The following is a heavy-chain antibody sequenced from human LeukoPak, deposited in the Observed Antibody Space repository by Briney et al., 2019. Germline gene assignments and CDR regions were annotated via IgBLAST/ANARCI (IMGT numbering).Heavy chain of an antibody. CDR3: ARDFEDTTAMLLFDY. CDR2: ISGSGGST. J-gene: IGHJ4*02. Sequence: PGGSLRLSCAASGFTFSSYAMSWVRQAPGKGLEWVSAISGSGGSTYYADSVKGRFTISRDNSKNTLYLQMNSLRAEDTAVYYCARDFEDTTAMLLFDYWGQGTLVTVSS. D-gene: IGHD2-2*01. CDR1: GFTFSSYA. V-gene: IGHV3-23*01.